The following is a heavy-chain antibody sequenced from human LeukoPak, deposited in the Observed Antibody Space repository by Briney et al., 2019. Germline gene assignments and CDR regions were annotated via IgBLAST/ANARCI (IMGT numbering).Heavy chain of an antibody. D-gene: IGHD2-15*01. Sequence: GGSLRLSCAASGFTFSSYSMQWVRQAPGKGLEWVSHISSSGSTIYYADSVKGRFTIPRDNAKESLYLQMSSLRDEDTAVYYCVFPYWQDLDHWGQGTLVTVSS. CDR1: GFTFSSYS. CDR3: VFPYWQDLDH. J-gene: IGHJ4*02. V-gene: IGHV3-48*02. CDR2: ISSSGSTI.